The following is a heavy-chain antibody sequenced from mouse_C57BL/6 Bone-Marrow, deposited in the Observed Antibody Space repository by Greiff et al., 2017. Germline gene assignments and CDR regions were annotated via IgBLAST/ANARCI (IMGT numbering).Heavy chain of an antibody. CDR3: AREIYYSDYYGGFGG. D-gene: IGHD2-13*01. CDR1: GYTFTGYW. Sequence: QVQLKESGAELMKPGASVKLSCKASGYTFTGYWIEWVKQRPGHGLEWIGEILPGSGSTNYNEKFKGKATFTADTSSNTAYMQISSLTTEDSAIYDCAREIYYSDYYGGFGGWGQGTLVTVSA. V-gene: IGHV1-9*01. J-gene: IGHJ3*01. CDR2: ILPGSGST.